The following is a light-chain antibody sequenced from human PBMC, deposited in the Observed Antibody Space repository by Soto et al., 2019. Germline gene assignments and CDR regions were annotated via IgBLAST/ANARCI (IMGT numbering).Light chain of an antibody. CDR3: QQYGSHPPGLT. CDR1: QSVSSSY. Sequence: EIVLTQSPGTLSLSPGERATLSCRASQSVSSSYLAWYHQEPGQDPSLLIYGASSRDTAIPDRFSGSGSGTDCTLTLSRVEPEDFAVYYCQQYGSHPPGLTFGGGTKVEIK. J-gene: IGKJ4*01. V-gene: IGKV3-20*01. CDR2: GAS.